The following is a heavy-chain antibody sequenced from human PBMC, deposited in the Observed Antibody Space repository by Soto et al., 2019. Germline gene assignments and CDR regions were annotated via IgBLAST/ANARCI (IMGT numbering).Heavy chain of an antibody. CDR1: GGTFSSYA. J-gene: IGHJ4*02. D-gene: IGHD1-1*01. CDR3: ARGKSLEN. V-gene: IGHV1-8*02. CDR2: MNPNSGNT. Sequence: PSVKVSCKASGGTFSSYAISWVRQATGQGLEWMGWMNPNSGNTGYAQKFQGRVTMTRDTSITTAYMELSSLRSEDTAVYYCARGKSLENWGQGTLVTVSS.